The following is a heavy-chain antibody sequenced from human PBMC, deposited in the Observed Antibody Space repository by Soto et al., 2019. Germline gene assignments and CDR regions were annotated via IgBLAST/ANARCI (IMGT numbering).Heavy chain of an antibody. J-gene: IGHJ4*02. CDR2: INPSGGST. V-gene: IGHV1-46*03. D-gene: IGHD2-15*01. CDR3: ARVYCSGGSCYSIDY. CDR1: GYTFTSYY. Sequence: ASVKVSCKASGYTFTSYYMHWVRQAPGQGLEWMGIINPSGGSTSYAQKFQGRVTMTRDTSTSTVYMELSSLISEDTAVYYCARVYCSGGSCYSIDYWGQGTLVTVSS.